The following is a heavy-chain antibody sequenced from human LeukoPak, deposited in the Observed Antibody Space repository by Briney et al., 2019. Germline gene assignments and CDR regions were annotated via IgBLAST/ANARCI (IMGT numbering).Heavy chain of an antibody. CDR2: IRSNSDGGTI. V-gene: IGHV3-15*07. J-gene: IGHJ5*02. CDR1: GFTFSNAW. D-gene: IGHD3-22*01. Sequence: GGSLRLSCATSGFTFSNAWMNWVRQAPGKGLEWVGRIRSNSDGGTIDYAAPVKGRFALSRDDSKTTLYLQMNSLQTEDTAVYYCATDFYDSTWGQGTLVAVSS. CDR3: ATDFYDST.